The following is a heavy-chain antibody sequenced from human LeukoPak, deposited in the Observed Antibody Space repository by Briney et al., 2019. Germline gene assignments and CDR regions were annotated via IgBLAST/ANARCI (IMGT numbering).Heavy chain of an antibody. CDR2: TYYRSKWYN. CDR1: GDSVSRDTAA. V-gene: IGHV6-1*01. J-gene: IGHJ4*02. CDR3: ARDRGGSSWYYFDN. Sequence: SQTLSLTCAISGDSVSRDTAAWNWVRQSPSGGLEWLGRTYYRSKWYNDYAVSVKSRITINPDTSKNQFSLQLNSVTPEDTAVYYCARDRGGSSWYYFDNWGQGSLVTLSS. D-gene: IGHD6-13*01.